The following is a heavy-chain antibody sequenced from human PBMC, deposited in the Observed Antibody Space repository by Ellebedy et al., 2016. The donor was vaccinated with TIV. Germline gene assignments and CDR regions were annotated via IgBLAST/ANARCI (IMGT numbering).Heavy chain of an antibody. V-gene: IGHV3-20*04. CDR3: AKDHFPRLVHQLRVDTAMVLGY. CDR1: GFTFDDYG. J-gene: IGHJ4*02. CDR2: INWNGGST. Sequence: GESLKISCAASGFTFDDYGMSWVRQAPGKGLEWVSGINWNGGSTGYADSVKGRFTISRDNSKNTLYLQMNSLRAEDTAVYYCAKDHFPRLVHQLRVDTAMVLGYWGQGTLVTVSS. D-gene: IGHD5-18*01.